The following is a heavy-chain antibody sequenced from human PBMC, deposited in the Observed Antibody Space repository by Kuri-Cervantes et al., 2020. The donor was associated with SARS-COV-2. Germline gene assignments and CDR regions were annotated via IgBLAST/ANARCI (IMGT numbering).Heavy chain of an antibody. Sequence: GGSRRPPCPASGFTFSSYAVHGVRRAPGKGLEWVAVISYDGSNKYYAASVKGRFTISRDNSKNTLYLQMNSLRAEDTAVYYCAREHTMTTQGDYYYGMDVWGQGTTVTVSS. CDR3: AREHTMTTQGDYYYGMDV. CDR2: ISYDGSNK. CDR1: GFTFSSYA. D-gene: IGHD4-17*01. J-gene: IGHJ6*02. V-gene: IGHV3-30-3*01.